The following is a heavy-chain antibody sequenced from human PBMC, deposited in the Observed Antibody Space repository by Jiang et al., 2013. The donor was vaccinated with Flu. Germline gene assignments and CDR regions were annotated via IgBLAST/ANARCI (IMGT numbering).Heavy chain of an antibody. D-gene: IGHD4-17*01. J-gene: IGHJ4*02. Sequence: GPGLVKPSETLSLTCTVSGGSISSSSYYWGWIRQPPGKGLEYIGSFYYSGNTYYNPSLKSRVTISVDTSKNQFSLRLSSVTAADTAVYYCAAYYGDYGDFDCWGQGTLVTVSS. V-gene: IGHV4-39*01. CDR2: FYYSGNT. CDR1: GGSISSSSYY. CDR3: AAYYGDYGDFDC.